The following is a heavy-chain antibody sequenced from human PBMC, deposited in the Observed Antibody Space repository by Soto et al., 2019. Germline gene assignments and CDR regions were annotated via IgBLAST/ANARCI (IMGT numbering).Heavy chain of an antibody. Sequence: VQLLQSGGEVRKPGASVKVSCKTSGYTFTNYAINWVRQAPGQGLQWMGWISAYSGDTKYAQRFQDRLTVTTDPSTTTAYMELRSLRSDDMAVYYCARDGRAYSIFGETMDVWGQGTTVTVSS. V-gene: IGHV1-18*03. J-gene: IGHJ6*02. D-gene: IGHD3-3*01. CDR1: GYTFTNYA. CDR3: ARDGRAYSIFGETMDV. CDR2: ISAYSGDT.